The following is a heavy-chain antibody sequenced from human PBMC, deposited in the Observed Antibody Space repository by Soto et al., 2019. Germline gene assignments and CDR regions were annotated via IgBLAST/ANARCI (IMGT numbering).Heavy chain of an antibody. CDR2: ISSSSSTI. J-gene: IGHJ5*02. V-gene: IGHV3-48*02. CDR3: ARVIWSGHLTSDL. Sequence: EVQVVESGGGLVQPGGSLRLSCAASGFTFSSNSMNWVRQAPGKGLEWISYISSSSSTIYADSVKGRVTISRDNAKNSLYLQMNSLRDEDPAMYYCARVIWSGHLTSDLWGQGTLVTVSS. CDR1: GFTFSSNS. D-gene: IGHD3-3*01.